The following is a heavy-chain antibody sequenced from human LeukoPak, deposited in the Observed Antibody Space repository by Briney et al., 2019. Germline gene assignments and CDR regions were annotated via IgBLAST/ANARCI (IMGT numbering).Heavy chain of an antibody. Sequence: GASLRLSWAASGFTISGYSMKWRRQAPGQGLEWVLNISSSSSTIYYADFVKGRITISKDHANNSFHLEMNRLNAEDNAVYYAGSVKDRITTSRDNAKNSLYLQMNSQRAEDTAGYYGAEGASQYGTVLYYYYYYMDVGGKGTTVTVSS. CDR2: ISSSSSTI. V-gene: IGHV3-48*01. D-gene: IGHD2-15*01. CDR3: GSVKDRITTSRDNAKNSLYLQMNSQRAEDTAGYYGAEGASQYGTVLYYYYYYMDV. J-gene: IGHJ6*03. CDR1: GFTISGYS.